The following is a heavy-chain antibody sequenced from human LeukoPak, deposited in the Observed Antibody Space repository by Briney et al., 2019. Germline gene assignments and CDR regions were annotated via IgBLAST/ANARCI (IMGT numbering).Heavy chain of an antibody. CDR1: GFTFNNHW. J-gene: IGHJ5*02. CDR3: SRDRPHNWFDP. V-gene: IGHV3-74*01. Sequence: GGSLRLSCAAPGFTFNNHWMHWVRQVPGKGLEWVSRIDNDGSNTIYADSVKARFTISRDNAKNTLYLQMNSLRAEDTAMHYCSRDRPHNWFDPWGQGTLVTVSS. CDR2: IDNDGSNT.